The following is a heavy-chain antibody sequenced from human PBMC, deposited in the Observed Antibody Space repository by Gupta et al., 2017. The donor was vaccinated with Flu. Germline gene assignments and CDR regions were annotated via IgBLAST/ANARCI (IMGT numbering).Heavy chain of an antibody. J-gene: IGHJ4*02. Sequence: QVQLQQWGAGLLKPSETLSLTCAVYGGSFSGYYWSWIRQPPGKGLEWIGEINHSGSTNYNPSLKSRVTISVDTSKNQFSLKLSSVTAADTAVYYCARGGGYYGSGSSLFDYWGQGTLVTVSS. D-gene: IGHD3-10*01. V-gene: IGHV4-34*01. CDR3: ARGGGYYGSGSSLFDY. CDR2: INHSGST. CDR1: GGSFSGYY.